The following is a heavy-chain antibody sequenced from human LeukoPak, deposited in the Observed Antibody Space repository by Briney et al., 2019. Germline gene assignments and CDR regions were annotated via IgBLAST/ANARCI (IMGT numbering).Heavy chain of an antibody. CDR2: SFYGGT. Sequence: SETLSLTCTVSGGSISSGGYYWNWIRQHPGKGLEWIGYSFYGGTSYNPSLKSRVTISVDTSKNQFSPKLSSVTAADTAVYYCARAEGMDVWGQGTTITVSS. J-gene: IGHJ6*02. V-gene: IGHV4-31*03. CDR3: ARAEGMDV. CDR1: GGSISSGGYY.